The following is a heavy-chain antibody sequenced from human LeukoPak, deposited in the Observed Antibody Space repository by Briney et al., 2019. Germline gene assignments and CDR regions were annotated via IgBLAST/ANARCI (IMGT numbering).Heavy chain of an antibody. J-gene: IGHJ6*02. D-gene: IGHD4-17*01. V-gene: IGHV3-53*01. CDR1: GFSVSSNY. CDR2: IYSGGST. Sequence: PGGSLRLSCAASGFSVSSNYMSWVRQAPGKGLQWVSSIYSGGSTYYADSVKGRLTISRDNSKNTLYLQMNSLRAEDTAVYYCARDLGASYYYSMDVWGQGATVTVSS. CDR3: ARDLGASYYYSMDV.